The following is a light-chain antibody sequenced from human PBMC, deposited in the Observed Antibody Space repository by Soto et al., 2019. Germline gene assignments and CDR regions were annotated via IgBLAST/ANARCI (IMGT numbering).Light chain of an antibody. V-gene: IGKV3-20*01. CDR1: QSVSSTS. J-gene: IGKJ4*01. Sequence: EIVLTQSPGTLSLSPGERATLSCRASQSVSSTSLAWYQQKPGQAPRLLIYGASTRATGIPDRFSGSGPGTDFTLTISSLEPEDFAVYYCQQRYNSLTFGGGTKVDIK. CDR3: QQRYNSLT. CDR2: GAS.